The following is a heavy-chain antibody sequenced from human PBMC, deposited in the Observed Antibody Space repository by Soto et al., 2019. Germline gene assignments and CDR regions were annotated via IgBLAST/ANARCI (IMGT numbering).Heavy chain of an antibody. V-gene: IGHV3-23*01. CDR2: IMGSGGKT. D-gene: IGHD1-20*01. J-gene: IGHJ4*02. CDR3: AKGGDNWYFDY. CDR1: GFSFRSYP. Sequence: EVQLLESGGGLVQPGGSLRLSCAASGFSFRSYPMNWVRQAPGKGLESVAVIMGSGGKTYYADSVQGRFTIFRDDSKSTVFLQMNSLRADDTATYYCAKGGDNWYFDYRGQGTLVTVTS.